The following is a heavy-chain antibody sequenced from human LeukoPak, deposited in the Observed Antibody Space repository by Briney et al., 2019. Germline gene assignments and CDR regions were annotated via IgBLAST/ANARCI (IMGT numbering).Heavy chain of an antibody. Sequence: PGGSLRLSCAASGFTFSSYAMSWVGQAPGKGLEWASAISGSGGSTYYADSVKGRFTISRDNSKNTLYLQMSSLRAEDTAVYYCAKDEDFYYFDYGGQGTLVTVSS. CDR2: ISGSGGST. J-gene: IGHJ4*02. D-gene: IGHD3-3*01. CDR3: AKDEDFYYFDY. CDR1: GFTFSSYA. V-gene: IGHV3-23*01.